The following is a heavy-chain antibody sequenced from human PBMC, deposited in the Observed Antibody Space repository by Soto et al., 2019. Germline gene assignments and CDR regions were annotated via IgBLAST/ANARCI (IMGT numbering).Heavy chain of an antibody. Sequence: ASVKVSCKASGYTFTGYYMHWVRQAPGQGLEWMGWINPNSGGTNYAQKFQGWVTMTRDTSISTAYMELSRLRSDDTAVYYCARGYSGYVYYMDVWGKGPTVTVSS. CDR3: ARGYSGYVYYMDV. J-gene: IGHJ6*03. D-gene: IGHD5-12*01. CDR1: GYTFTGYY. V-gene: IGHV1-2*04. CDR2: INPNSGGT.